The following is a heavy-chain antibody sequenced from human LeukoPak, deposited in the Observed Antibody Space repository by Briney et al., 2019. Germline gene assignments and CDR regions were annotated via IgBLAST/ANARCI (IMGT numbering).Heavy chain of an antibody. CDR1: GFTFTTFP. V-gene: IGHV3-30*04. Sequence: GGSLRLSCAASGFTFTTFPMHWVRQPPGKGLEWVAVISYDGTDKYYADSVKGRFTISRDNSKSTLYLQMDSLRVEDTAVYYCARGPGDYDASDIWGQGTMVTVSS. CDR2: ISYDGTDK. CDR3: ARGPGDYDASDI. D-gene: IGHD4-11*01. J-gene: IGHJ3*02.